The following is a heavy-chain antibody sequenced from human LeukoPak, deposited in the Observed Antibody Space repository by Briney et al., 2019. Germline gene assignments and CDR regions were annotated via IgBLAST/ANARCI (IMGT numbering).Heavy chain of an antibody. Sequence: GESLKIACKASGYSFTDYWIVWVRQMPGKGLEWMGAIYPGDSDTRYSPSLDGQVTISADKSVSTTYLQWSSLQASDTAMYYCARPSSLYGGTSEDYWGQGTLVTVSS. J-gene: IGHJ4*02. V-gene: IGHV5-51*01. CDR3: ARPSSLYGGTSEDY. CDR1: GYSFTDYW. D-gene: IGHD4-23*01. CDR2: IYPGDSDT.